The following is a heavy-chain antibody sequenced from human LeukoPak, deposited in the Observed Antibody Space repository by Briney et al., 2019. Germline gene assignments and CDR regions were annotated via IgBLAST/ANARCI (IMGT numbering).Heavy chain of an antibody. Sequence: PSETLSLTCTVSGGSISSYYWSWIRQPPGKGLEWIGYIYYSGSTNYNPSLKSRVTISVDTSKNQFSLKLSSVTAADTAVYYCARDPTVTTYAYWGQGTLVTVSS. D-gene: IGHD4-11*01. CDR3: ARDPTVTTYAY. CDR2: IYYSGST. CDR1: GGSISSYY. V-gene: IGHV4-59*01. J-gene: IGHJ4*02.